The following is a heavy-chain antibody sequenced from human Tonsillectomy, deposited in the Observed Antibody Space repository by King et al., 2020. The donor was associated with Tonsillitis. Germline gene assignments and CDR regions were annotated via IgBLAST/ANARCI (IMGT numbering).Heavy chain of an antibody. CDR1: GFPFGSYW. CDR2: IRSDGGDI. V-gene: IGHV3-74*01. D-gene: IGHD1-26*01. J-gene: IGHJ3*01. Sequence: VQLVESGGGLVQSGGSLRLSCASSGFPFGSYWMHWVRQAPGKGLVWVSGIRSDGGDIRYADSVKGRFPISRDNAKNTLYLQMDSLRAEDTAVYYCTSLVGVHIVFDVWGQGKMVTVSS. CDR3: TSLVGVHIVFDV.